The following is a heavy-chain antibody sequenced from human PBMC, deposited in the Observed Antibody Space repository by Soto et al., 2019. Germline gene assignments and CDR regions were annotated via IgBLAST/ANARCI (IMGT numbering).Heavy chain of an antibody. D-gene: IGHD6-19*01. CDR3: AKEAPGGWHFFDT. CDR2: ISDDGSQK. V-gene: IGHV3-30*18. J-gene: IGHJ4*02. Sequence: PRLSCAASGFTFRTYGMHWVRQAPGKGLEWVAFISDDGSQKYYGDSVKGRFTISRDNSKNTLSLRMISLRTEDTSVYYCAKEAPGGWHFFDTWGQGTLVTVSS. CDR1: GFTFRTYG.